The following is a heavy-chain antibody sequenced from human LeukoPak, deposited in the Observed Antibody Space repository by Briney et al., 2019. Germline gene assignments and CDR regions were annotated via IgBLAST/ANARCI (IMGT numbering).Heavy chain of an antibody. D-gene: IGHD2-21*02. Sequence: GASVKVSCKASGYTFTGYYMHWVRQAPGQGLEWMGWINPNSGGTNYAQKFQGRVTMTRDTSISTAYMELSRLRSDDTAVYYCARPSVVVTADDAFDIWGQGTMVTVSS. CDR3: ARPSVVVTADDAFDI. CDR2: INPNSGGT. J-gene: IGHJ3*02. CDR1: GYTFTGYY. V-gene: IGHV1-2*02.